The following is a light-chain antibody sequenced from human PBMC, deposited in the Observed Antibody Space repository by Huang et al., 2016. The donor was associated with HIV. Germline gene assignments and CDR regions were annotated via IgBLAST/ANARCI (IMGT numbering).Light chain of an antibody. CDR2: AAS. J-gene: IGKJ2*01. CDR3: QQSYSTPGYT. Sequence: DIQMTQSPSSLSASVGDRVTITCRASQNIKNYLNWYQQKPGKAPKVLIFAASSLHSGVPSRFSGSGSGTDFTLTISNLQPEDFATYYCQQSYSTPGYTFDQGTKLEIK. CDR1: QNIKNY. V-gene: IGKV1-39*01.